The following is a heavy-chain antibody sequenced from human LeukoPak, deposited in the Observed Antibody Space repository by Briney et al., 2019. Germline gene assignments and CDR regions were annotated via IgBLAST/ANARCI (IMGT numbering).Heavy chain of an antibody. CDR2: ISGSGGST. CDR1: GFTFSSYA. J-gene: IGHJ4*02. D-gene: IGHD6-19*01. CDR3: AKDVAVAGNPTIFDY. V-gene: IGHV3-23*01. Sequence: GGSLRLSCAASGFTFSSYAMSWVRQAPGKGLEWVSAISGSGGSTYYADSVKGRFTISRDNSKNTLYLQMNSLRAEDTAVYYCAKDVAVAGNPTIFDYWGQGTLVTVSS.